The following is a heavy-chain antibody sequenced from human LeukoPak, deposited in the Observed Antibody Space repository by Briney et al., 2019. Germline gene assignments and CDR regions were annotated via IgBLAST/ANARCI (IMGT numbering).Heavy chain of an antibody. CDR3: ARISDSLFDY. J-gene: IGHJ4*02. CDR2: IYYAGST. Sequence: PSETLSLTCTVSGGSISSYYWSWIRQPPGKRLEWIGYIYYAGSTNYNPSLKSRVTISVDTSNNQFSLEMTSVTAADSAVYYCARISDSLFDYWGQGTLVTVSS. V-gene: IGHV4-59*01. CDR1: GGSISSYY.